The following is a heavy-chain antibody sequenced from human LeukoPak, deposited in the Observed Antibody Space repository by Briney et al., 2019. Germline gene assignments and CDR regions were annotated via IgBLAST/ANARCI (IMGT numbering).Heavy chain of an antibody. CDR3: ARGPFRNVYTEMVASRFDP. CDR1: GYTFTGYY. Sequence: ASVKVSCKASGYTFTGYYIHWVRLAPGQGLEWMGWINPDSGGTKYLQKFQDRVTMTRDTSISIAYMELNRLRSDDTAVYFCARGPFRNVYTEMVASRFDPWGQGTLVTVSS. J-gene: IGHJ5*02. V-gene: IGHV1-2*02. CDR2: INPDSGGT. D-gene: IGHD5-18*01.